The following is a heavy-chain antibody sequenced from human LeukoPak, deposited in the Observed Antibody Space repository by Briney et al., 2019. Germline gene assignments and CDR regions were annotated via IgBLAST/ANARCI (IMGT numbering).Heavy chain of an antibody. V-gene: IGHV4-39*01. Sequence: SETLSLTCTVSGGSISSYYWGWIRQPPGKGLEWIGSIYYSGSTYYNPSLKSRLTISVDMSKNQFSLKLSSVTAADTAVYYCARQSCSGGSCYSDRGNFDYWGQGTLVTVSS. J-gene: IGHJ4*02. CDR2: IYYSGST. CDR1: GGSISSYY. D-gene: IGHD2-15*01. CDR3: ARQSCSGGSCYSDRGNFDY.